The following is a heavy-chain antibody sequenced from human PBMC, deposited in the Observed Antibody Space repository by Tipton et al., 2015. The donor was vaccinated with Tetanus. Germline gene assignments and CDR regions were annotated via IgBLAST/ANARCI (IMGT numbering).Heavy chain of an antibody. CDR3: ARGGRHMENDAFDI. J-gene: IGHJ3*02. CDR1: GGSISSGGYY. D-gene: IGHD1-1*01. V-gene: IGHV4-61*08. CDR2: IYYRGST. Sequence: TLSLTCTVSGGSISSGGYYWSWIRQHPGKGLEWIGYIYYRGSTNYNPSLKSRVTISVDTSKNQFSLKLSSVTAADTAVYYCARGGRHMENDAFDIWGQGTMVTVSS.